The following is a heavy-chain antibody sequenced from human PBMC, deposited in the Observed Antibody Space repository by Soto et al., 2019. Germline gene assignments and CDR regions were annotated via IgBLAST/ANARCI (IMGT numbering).Heavy chain of an antibody. Sequence: ASVKVSCKXSGYTFTSYGMNWVRQAPGRGLEWMGWINPNSGGTNYAQKFQGRVTMTRDTSISTVYMELSRLRSDDTAVYYCARGGLSGYSGYDTVSGYYGMDVWGQGTTITVSS. CDR1: GYTFTSYG. J-gene: IGHJ6*02. CDR3: ARGGLSGYSGYDTVSGYYGMDV. V-gene: IGHV1-2*02. CDR2: INPNSGGT. D-gene: IGHD5-12*01.